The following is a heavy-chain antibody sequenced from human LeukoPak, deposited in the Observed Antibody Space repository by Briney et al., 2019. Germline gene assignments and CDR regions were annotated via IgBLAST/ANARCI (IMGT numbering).Heavy chain of an antibody. CDR1: GFTFSSYI. V-gene: IGHV3-21*01. J-gene: IGHJ4*02. Sequence: GGSLRLSCAASGFTFSSYIMNWVRQAPGKGLEWVASISRNSTYIHYAYSVKGRFTISRDNARKSLFLQMNSLRAEDTAIYYCASDEGNYFDYWGQGTLVTVSA. CDR2: ISRNSTYI. CDR3: ASDEGNYFDY.